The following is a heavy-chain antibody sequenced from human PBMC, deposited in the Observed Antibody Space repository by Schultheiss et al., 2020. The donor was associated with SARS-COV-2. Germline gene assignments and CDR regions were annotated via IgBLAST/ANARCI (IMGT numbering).Heavy chain of an antibody. D-gene: IGHD3-22*01. CDR3: ARGLITMIVVEQSYFDY. Sequence: ASVKVSCKASGYTFTSYDINWVRQATGQGLEWMGWMNPNSGNTGYAQKFQGRVTMTRNTSISTAYMELSSLRSEDTAVYYCARGLITMIVVEQSYFDYWGQGTLVTVSS. CDR2: MNPNSGNT. CDR1: GYTFTSYD. J-gene: IGHJ4*02. V-gene: IGHV1-8*01.